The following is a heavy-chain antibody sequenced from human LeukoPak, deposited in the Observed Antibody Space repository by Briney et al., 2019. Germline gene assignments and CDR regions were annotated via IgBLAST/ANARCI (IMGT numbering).Heavy chain of an antibody. CDR1: GFTFSSYG. J-gene: IGHJ4*02. CDR2: IRYDGSNK. CDR3: ARSWGYDSSGYSFDY. Sequence: PGGSLRLSCAASGFTFSSYGMHWVRQAPGKGLEWVAFIRYDGSNKYYADSVKGRFTISRDNSKNTLYLQMNSLRAEDTAVYYCARSWGYDSSGYSFDYWGQGTLVTVSS. D-gene: IGHD3-22*01. V-gene: IGHV3-30*02.